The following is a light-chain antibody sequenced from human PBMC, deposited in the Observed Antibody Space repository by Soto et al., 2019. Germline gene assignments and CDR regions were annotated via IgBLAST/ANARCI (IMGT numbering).Light chain of an antibody. Sequence: SALTLPRPACGSTGQSVTFSCTGTSSDIGAYIYVSWYQQHPGKAPKLMISEVSRRPSGVPERFSGSKSGNTASLPVSGLQADDEAHYYCSSYAGSNNFVFGTGTKVTVL. CDR1: SSDIGAYIY. V-gene: IGLV2-8*01. CDR2: EVS. J-gene: IGLJ1*01. CDR3: SSYAGSNNFV.